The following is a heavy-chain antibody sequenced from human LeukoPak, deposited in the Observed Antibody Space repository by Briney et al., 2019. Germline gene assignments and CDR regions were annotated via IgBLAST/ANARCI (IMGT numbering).Heavy chain of an antibody. CDR2: IYTSGST. V-gene: IGHV4-59*10. D-gene: IGHD3-10*01. CDR3: ARVGFGGGGVIFDY. Sequence: PSETLSLTCAVYGGSFSGYYWSWIRQPPGKGLEWIGRIYTSGSTNYNPSLKSRVTMSVDTSKNQFSLKLSSVTAADTAVYYCARVGFGGGGVIFDYWGQGTLVTVSS. CDR1: GGSFSGYY. J-gene: IGHJ4*02.